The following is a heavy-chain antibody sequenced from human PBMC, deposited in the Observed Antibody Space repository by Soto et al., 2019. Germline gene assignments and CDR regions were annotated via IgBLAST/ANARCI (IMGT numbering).Heavy chain of an antibody. CDR1: GYTFTSYA. V-gene: IGHV1-3*01. CDR2: INAGNGNT. D-gene: IGHD1-1*01. J-gene: IGHJ5*02. CDR3: ATNSWNENWFDR. Sequence: QVQLVQSGAEVKKPGASVKVSCKASGYTFTSYAMHWVRQAPGQRLEWMGWINAGNGNTKYSQKFQGRVTITRDTSASAAYMELSRLSSEDTAVYYCATNSWNENWFDRWGQGTLVTVSS.